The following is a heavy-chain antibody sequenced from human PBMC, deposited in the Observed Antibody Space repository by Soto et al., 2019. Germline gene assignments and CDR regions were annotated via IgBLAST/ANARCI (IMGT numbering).Heavy chain of an antibody. CDR3: ARRYDYIWGSCFDY. V-gene: IGHV3-9*01. CDR1: GFTFDDYA. J-gene: IGHJ4*02. CDR2: VSWNSAII. Sequence: PGGSLRLSCAASGFTFDDYAMHWVRQAPGKGLEWVSDVSWNSAIIDSADSVKGRFTISRDNAKNSLYLQMNSLRAEDTAVYYCARRYDYIWGSCFDYWGQGTLVTVSS. D-gene: IGHD3-16*01.